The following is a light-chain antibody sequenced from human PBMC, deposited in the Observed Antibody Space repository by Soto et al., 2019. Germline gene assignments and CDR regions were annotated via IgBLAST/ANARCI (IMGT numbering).Light chain of an antibody. CDR2: AAS. CDR3: QTCIRVPL. V-gene: IGKV1-27*01. Sequence: DIQMTQSPSSLSTSVGDSVTITCRASQGISHYIAWYQQKPGKAPKLLIYAASTLQSGVPSRFSGSGSGTGFTLIINSLQPEDVATYFFQTCIRVPLFGPGDKGDIK. CDR1: QGISHY. J-gene: IGKJ3*01.